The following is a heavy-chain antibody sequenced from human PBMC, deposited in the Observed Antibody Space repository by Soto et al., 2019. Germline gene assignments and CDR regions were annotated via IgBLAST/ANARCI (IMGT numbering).Heavy chain of an antibody. V-gene: IGHV1-2*04. D-gene: IGHD3-3*01. CDR1: GYTFTGYY. J-gene: IGHJ6*02. Sequence: ASVKVSCKASGYTFTGYYMHWVRQAPGQGLEWMGWINPNSGGTNYAQKFQGWVTMTRDTSISTAYMELSRLRSDDMAVYYCARRGDYDFWSGYEDHGMDVWGQGTTVTVSS. CDR3: ARRGDYDFWSGYEDHGMDV. CDR2: INPNSGGT.